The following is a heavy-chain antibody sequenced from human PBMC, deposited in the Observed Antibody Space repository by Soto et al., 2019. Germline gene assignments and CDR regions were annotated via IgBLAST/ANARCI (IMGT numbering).Heavy chain of an antibody. CDR2: IYPGDSDT. CDR1: GYSFTSYW. J-gene: IGHJ3*02. Sequence: PGESLKISCKASGYSFTSYWIGWVRQMPGKGLERMGIIYPGDSDTRYGPSFQGQVSISADKSITTAYLQWTGLKASDTAIFYCARGFGSAWQAVAFDIWGQGTMVTVSS. V-gene: IGHV5-51*01. CDR3: ARGFGSAWQAVAFDI. D-gene: IGHD6-19*01.